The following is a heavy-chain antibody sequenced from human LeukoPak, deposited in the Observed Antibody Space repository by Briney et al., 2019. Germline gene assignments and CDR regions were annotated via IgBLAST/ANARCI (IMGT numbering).Heavy chain of an antibody. CDR2: IWEDETDK. Sequence: GRSLRLSCAASGFSFSSHGMHWVRQAPGKGLEWVAVIWEDETDKNYTDSVKGRFTISRDNSKNTLYLQMNSLRAEDTAVYHCARDPSNSRKWTPFDYWGQGTLVTVSS. D-gene: IGHD4-23*01. CDR1: GFSFSSHG. V-gene: IGHV3-33*01. CDR3: ARDPSNSRKWTPFDY. J-gene: IGHJ4*02.